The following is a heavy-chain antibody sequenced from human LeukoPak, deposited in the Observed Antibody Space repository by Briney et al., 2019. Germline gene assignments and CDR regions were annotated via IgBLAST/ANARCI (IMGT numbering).Heavy chain of an antibody. CDR3: ARTEYYYDSSGYPSGY. D-gene: IGHD3-22*01. J-gene: IGHJ4*02. Sequence: GASAKVSCKASGYTFTGYYMHWVRQAPGQGLEWMGWINPNSGNTNYAQKLQGRVTMTTDTSTSTAYMELRSLRSDDTAVYYCARTEYYYDSSGYPSGYWGQGTLVTVSS. CDR1: GYTFTGYY. CDR2: INPNSGNT. V-gene: IGHV1-18*04.